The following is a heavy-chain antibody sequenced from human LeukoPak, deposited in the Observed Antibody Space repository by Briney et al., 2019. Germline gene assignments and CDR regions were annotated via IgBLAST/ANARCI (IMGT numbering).Heavy chain of an antibody. CDR3: ARAPTAVYSYSCIDY. CDR2: INPSGGST. V-gene: IGHV1-46*01. D-gene: IGHD5-18*01. CDR1: GYTFTSYY. Sequence: ASVKVSCKASGYTFTSYYMHWVRQAPGQGLEWMGIINPSGGSTSYAQKFQGRVTMTRDTSTSTVYMELSSLRSEDTAVYYCARAPTAVYSYSCIDYWGQGTLVTVSS. J-gene: IGHJ4*02.